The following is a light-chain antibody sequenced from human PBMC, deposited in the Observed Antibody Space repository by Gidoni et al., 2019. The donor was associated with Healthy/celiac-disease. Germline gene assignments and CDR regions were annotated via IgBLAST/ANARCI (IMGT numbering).Light chain of an antibody. V-gene: IGKV4-1*01. J-gene: IGKJ4*01. Sequence: DIVMTQSPDSLAVSLGDRATINCKSSQSVLYSSNNKNYLAWYQQKPGQPPKLLIYWASTRESGVPDRFSGSGSGTDFTLTISSLQAEDVAVYYCQQYYSTPQTFXGXTKVXIK. CDR2: WAS. CDR1: QSVLYSSNNKNY. CDR3: QQYYSTPQT.